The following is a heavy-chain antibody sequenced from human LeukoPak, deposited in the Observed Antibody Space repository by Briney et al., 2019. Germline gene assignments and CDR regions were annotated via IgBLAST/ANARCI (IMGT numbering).Heavy chain of an antibody. D-gene: IGHD4-17*01. Sequence: GGSLRLSCAASGFTFSSYAMSWVRQAPGKGLEWVSAISGSGGSTYYADSVKGRFTISRDNSKNTLYLQMNSLRAEDTAVYYCAKPILSTVTDAEYFQHWGQGTLVTVSS. CDR3: AKPILSTVTDAEYFQH. CDR1: GFTFSSYA. V-gene: IGHV3-23*01. J-gene: IGHJ1*01. CDR2: ISGSGGST.